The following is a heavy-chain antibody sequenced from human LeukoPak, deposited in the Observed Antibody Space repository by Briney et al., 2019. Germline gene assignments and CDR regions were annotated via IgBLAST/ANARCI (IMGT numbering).Heavy chain of an antibody. D-gene: IGHD6-13*01. CDR1: GYTFTSYD. CDR2: MNPNSGNT. J-gene: IGHJ4*02. Sequence: ASVKVSCKASGYTFTSYDITWVRQATGQGLEWMGWMNPNSGNTGYAQKFQGRVTMTRNTSISTAYMELSSLRSEDTAVYYCARGGSSRRSSSWFFDYWGQGTLVTVSS. CDR3: ARGGSSRRSSSWFFDY. V-gene: IGHV1-8*01.